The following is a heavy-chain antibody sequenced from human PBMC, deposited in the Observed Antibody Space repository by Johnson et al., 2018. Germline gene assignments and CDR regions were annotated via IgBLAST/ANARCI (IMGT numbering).Heavy chain of an antibody. V-gene: IGHV3-11*01. Sequence: QVQLVQSGGGLVKPGGSLRLTCAASGFTFSDYYMSWIRQAPGKGLEWVSYISSSGSTISSADSVKGRFTISRDNAKNSLFLQMNSLRAEDTAVYYCARKGAGYTSSWYYFQHWGQGTLVTVSS. CDR3: ARKGAGYTSSWYYFQH. CDR1: GFTFSDYY. J-gene: IGHJ1*01. D-gene: IGHD6-13*01. CDR2: ISSSGSTI.